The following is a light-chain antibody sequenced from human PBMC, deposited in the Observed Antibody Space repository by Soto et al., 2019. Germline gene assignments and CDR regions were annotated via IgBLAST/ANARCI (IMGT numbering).Light chain of an antibody. CDR2: GAT. CDR3: QQFGTTLT. J-gene: IGKJ4*01. V-gene: IGKV3D-15*01. Sequence: EVVMTQSPATLSVSPGERATLSCRASQTVRDNLGWYQQKPGQPPRLLIYGATTRATGIPARFSGRGSGTDFTLTISRLEPEDFAVYFCQQFGTTLTFGGGTKVDIK. CDR1: QTVRDN.